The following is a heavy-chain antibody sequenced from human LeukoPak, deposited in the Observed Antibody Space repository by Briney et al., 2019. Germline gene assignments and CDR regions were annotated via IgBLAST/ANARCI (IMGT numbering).Heavy chain of an antibody. J-gene: IGHJ5*02. D-gene: IGHD3-3*01. CDR3: ARAGRAAIFGVVRDLNRFDP. CDR2: IYYGGST. Sequence: KSSQTLSLTCTVSGGSISSAGYYWSWIRQHPGRGLEWIGYIYYGGSTYYSPFLKSRLSISVDTSENQFSLKLSSVTAADTAVYYCARAGRAAIFGVVRDLNRFDPWGQGTLVTVSS. V-gene: IGHV4-31*03. CDR1: GGSISSAGYY.